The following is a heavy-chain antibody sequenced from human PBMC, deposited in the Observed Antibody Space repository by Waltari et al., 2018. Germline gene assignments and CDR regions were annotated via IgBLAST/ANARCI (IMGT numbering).Heavy chain of an antibody. CDR3: VQEYDAVWGSYRYLEN. CDR2: VTASGAIP. D-gene: IGHD3-16*02. J-gene: IGHJ4*02. CDR1: GFQVGTLG. V-gene: IGHV3-23*01. Sequence: EGHLLVSGGTSVQPGGSIGRCCAGPGFQVGTLGWTGVRQGPGKGLQWVSSVTASGAIPFYTDSVKGRFTISRDNSRNTLFLHMSGLRAEDTGVYYCVQEYDAVWGSYRYLENWGQGTLVAVSS.